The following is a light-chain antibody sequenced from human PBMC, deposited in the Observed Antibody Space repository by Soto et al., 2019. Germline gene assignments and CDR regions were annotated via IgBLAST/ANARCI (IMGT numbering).Light chain of an antibody. CDR3: QQTYNTTLT. V-gene: IGKV1-39*01. J-gene: IGKJ4*01. Sequence: DIQMTQSPSSLSASVGDRVTITCRASQSIGKYLSWFQQTPGNAPKLLIYAASGLQSGVPSRFSGSGSGTDFTLTINSLQREDFATYYCQQTYNTTLTFGGGTKVDIX. CDR2: AAS. CDR1: QSIGKY.